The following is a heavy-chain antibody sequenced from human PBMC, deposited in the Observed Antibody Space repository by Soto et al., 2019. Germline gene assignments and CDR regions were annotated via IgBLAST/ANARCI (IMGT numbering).Heavy chain of an antibody. CDR2: MNPNSGNT. CDR3: ARGALGYCTNGVCYTVYYGMDV. J-gene: IGHJ6*02. Sequence: ASVKVSCKASGYTFTSYDINWVRQATGQGLEWMGWMNPNSGNTGYAQKFQGRVTMTRNTSISTAYMELSSLSSEDTAVYYCARGALGYCTNGVCYTVYYGMDVWGQ. CDR1: GYTFTSYD. V-gene: IGHV1-8*01. D-gene: IGHD2-8*01.